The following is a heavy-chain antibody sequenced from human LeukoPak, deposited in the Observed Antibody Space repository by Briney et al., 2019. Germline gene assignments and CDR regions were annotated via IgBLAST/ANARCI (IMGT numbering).Heavy chain of an antibody. CDR1: GFTFSSYT. D-gene: IGHD1-14*01. CDR3: ARSRVRFDRALDY. Sequence: GGSLRLSCAASGFTFSSYTMNRVRQAPGKGLEWISSISGESNYIYYADSVKGRFTISRDRAKNTLYLQMNSLRTEDTAFYYCARSRVRFDRALDYWGQGTLVTVSS. V-gene: IGHV3-21*01. CDR2: ISGESNYI. J-gene: IGHJ4*02.